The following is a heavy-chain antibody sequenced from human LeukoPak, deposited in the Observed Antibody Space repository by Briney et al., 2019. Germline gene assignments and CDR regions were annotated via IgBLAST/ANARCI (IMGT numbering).Heavy chain of an antibody. D-gene: IGHD3-22*01. J-gene: IGHJ4*02. Sequence: ASVKVSCKASGYTFTSYGISWVRQAPGQGPEWMGWISAYNGSTHYARKLQGRVTMTTDTSTSTVYMELRSLRSDDTAVYYCARGSPPRRNYDSRGYYSYYFDYWGQGTLVTVSS. V-gene: IGHV1-18*01. CDR2: ISAYNGST. CDR3: ARGSPPRRNYDSRGYYSYYFDY. CDR1: GYTFTSYG.